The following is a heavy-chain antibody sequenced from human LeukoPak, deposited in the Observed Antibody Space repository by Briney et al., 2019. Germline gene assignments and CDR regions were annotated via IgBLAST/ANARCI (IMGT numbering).Heavy chain of an antibody. J-gene: IGHJ4*02. CDR2: IYYSGST. CDR3: GRQHTGSAYSPFDY. V-gene: IGHV4-39*07. D-gene: IGHD2-8*02. CDR1: GGSISSDSYY. Sequence: PSETLSLTCTLSGGSISSDSYYWGWIRQPPGKGLEWIGSIYYSGSTYYNPSLQSRVTISIDTSKNQFSLKLNSVTAADTAMYYCGRQHTGSAYSPFDYWGQGSLVTVSS.